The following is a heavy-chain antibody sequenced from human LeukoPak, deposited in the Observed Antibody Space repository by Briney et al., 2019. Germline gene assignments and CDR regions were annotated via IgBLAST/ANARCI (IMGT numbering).Heavy chain of an antibody. V-gene: IGHV3-11*04. CDR3: AREGSSSRYFDS. CDR2: ITSSGSTI. J-gene: IGHJ4*02. Sequence: GGSLRLSCAASGFTFSDHYMDWVRQAPGKGLEWISYITSSGSTIYYADSVKGRFTISRDNAKNSLYLQMNSLRAEDTAVYFCAREGSSSRYFDSWGQGTLVTVSS. CDR1: GFTFSDHY. D-gene: IGHD6-6*01.